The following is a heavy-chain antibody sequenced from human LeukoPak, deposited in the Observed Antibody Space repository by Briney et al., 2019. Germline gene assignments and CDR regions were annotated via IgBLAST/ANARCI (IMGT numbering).Heavy chain of an antibody. D-gene: IGHD2-2*03. CDR2: IKHCGST. Sequence: PPETLSLTCAVYGGSFGGFYCSWVRHLPGKWIGWDGEIKHCGSTNYNPSLKSRAPISVDTPKNQFSLKLGAGAVGDPAWYSCGRGRVDIVVVPAAMSSYFDYWGQGTLVTVSS. J-gene: IGHJ4*02. CDR1: GGSFGGFY. CDR3: GRGRVDIVVVPAAMSSYFDY. V-gene: IGHV4-34*01.